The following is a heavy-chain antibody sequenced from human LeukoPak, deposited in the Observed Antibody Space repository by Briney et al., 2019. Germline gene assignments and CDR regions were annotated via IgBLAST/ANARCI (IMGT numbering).Heavy chain of an antibody. V-gene: IGHV1-46*01. CDR2: INPSGGST. CDR3: AREVVGGAFDI. Sequence: ASVKVSCKASGYTFTSYYMHWVRQAPGQGPEWMGIINPSGGSTSYAQKFQGRVTMTRDTSTSTVYMELSSLRSEDTAVYYCAREVVGGAFDIWGQGTMVTVSS. D-gene: IGHD2-15*01. J-gene: IGHJ3*02. CDR1: GYTFTSYY.